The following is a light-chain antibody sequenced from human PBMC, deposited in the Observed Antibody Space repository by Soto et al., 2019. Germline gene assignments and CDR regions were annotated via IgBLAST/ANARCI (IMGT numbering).Light chain of an antibody. CDR1: QSVSGD. V-gene: IGKV3-15*01. Sequence: EIVMTQSPATLSVSPGERATLSCRASQSVSGDLAWYQQKPGQTPSLLIYAASTRATGIPARFSGSGSGTVSTLTIRSLKCNDFAVYYGQQYRSWPRTLGQWTKVEI. CDR3: QQYRSWPRT. J-gene: IGKJ1*01. CDR2: AAS.